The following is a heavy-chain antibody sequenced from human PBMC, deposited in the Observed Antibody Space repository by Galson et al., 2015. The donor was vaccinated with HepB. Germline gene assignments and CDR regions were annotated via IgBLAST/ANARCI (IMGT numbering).Heavy chain of an antibody. J-gene: IGHJ3*02. CDR3: ASGIAVAGTGGVFDI. CDR2: IYSGGST. V-gene: IGHV3-53*01. CDR1: GFTVSSNY. D-gene: IGHD6-19*01. Sequence: SLRLSCAASGFTVSSNYMSWVRQASGKGLEWVSIIYSGGSTFYADSLKARFTISRDKSKNTLYLQMNSLRAEDTAVYYCASGIAVAGTGGVFDIWGQGTMVTISS.